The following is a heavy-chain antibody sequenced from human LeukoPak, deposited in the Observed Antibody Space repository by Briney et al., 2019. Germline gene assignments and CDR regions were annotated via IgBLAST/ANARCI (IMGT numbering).Heavy chain of an antibody. V-gene: IGHV4-61*05. CDR3: ARAVRWFDP. CDR1: GGSISSSSYY. Sequence: SETLSLTCTVSGGSISSSSYYWGWIRQPPGKGLEWIGYIYYSGSTNYNPSLKSRVTISVDTSKNQFSLKLSSVTAADTAVYYCARAVRWFDPWGQGTLVTVSS. D-gene: IGHD2/OR15-2a*01. J-gene: IGHJ5*02. CDR2: IYYSGST.